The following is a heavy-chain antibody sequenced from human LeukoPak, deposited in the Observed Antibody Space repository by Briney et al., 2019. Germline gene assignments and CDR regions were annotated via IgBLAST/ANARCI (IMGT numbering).Heavy chain of an antibody. J-gene: IGHJ6*03. D-gene: IGHD3-9*01. CDR1: GFTFSSYS. CDR3: ARDYDILTGYYPQGYMDV. CDR2: VSRSSSYI. Sequence: GGSLRLSCAASGFTFSSYSMNWVRQAPGKGLEWVSSVSRSSSYIYYADSVKGRFTISRDNAKNSLYLQMNSLRAEDTVVYYCARDYDILTGYYPQGYMDVWGKGTTVTVSS. V-gene: IGHV3-21*01.